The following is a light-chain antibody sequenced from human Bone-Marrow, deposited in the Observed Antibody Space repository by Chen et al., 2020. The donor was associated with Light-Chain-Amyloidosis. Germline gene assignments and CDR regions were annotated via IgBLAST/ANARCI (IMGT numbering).Light chain of an antibody. Sequence: VLTPPPSPAGTPGQRITPPCSGSRSNIGINHVYWYQQLPGTAPKLFMYKSDQRPSGVPDRFAGSKSGGSASLAISGLRSEDEADYYCAAWDDRLNGWVFGGGTKLTVL. CDR3: AAWDDRLNGWV. CDR1: RSNIGINH. V-gene: IGLV1-47*01. CDR2: KSD. J-gene: IGLJ3*02.